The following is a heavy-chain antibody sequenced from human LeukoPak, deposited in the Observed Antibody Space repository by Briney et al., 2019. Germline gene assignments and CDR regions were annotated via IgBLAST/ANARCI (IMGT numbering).Heavy chain of an antibody. J-gene: IGHJ4*02. V-gene: IGHV3-30*18. CDR2: ISYDGSNK. CDR1: GFTFSSYG. D-gene: IGHD3-22*01. CDR3: AKDCDYYDSSGCIDY. Sequence: GGSLRLSCAASGFTFSSYGMHWVRQAPGKGLEWVAVISYDGSNKYYADSVKGRFTISRDNSKNTLYLQMNSLRAEDTAVYYCAKDCDYYDSSGCIDYWGQGTLVTVSS.